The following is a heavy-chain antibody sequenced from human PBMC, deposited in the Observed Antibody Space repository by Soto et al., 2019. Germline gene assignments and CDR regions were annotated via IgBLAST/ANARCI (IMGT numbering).Heavy chain of an antibody. Sequence: GGSLRLSCAASGFTFSSYGMHWVRQAPGKGLEWVAVIWYDGSNKYYADSVKSRFTISRDNSKNTLYLQMNSLRAEDTAVYYCARELAAVFYHYGMDVWGQGTTVTVSS. J-gene: IGHJ6*02. CDR2: IWYDGSNK. V-gene: IGHV3-33*01. D-gene: IGHD6-13*01. CDR1: GFTFSSYG. CDR3: ARELAAVFYHYGMDV.